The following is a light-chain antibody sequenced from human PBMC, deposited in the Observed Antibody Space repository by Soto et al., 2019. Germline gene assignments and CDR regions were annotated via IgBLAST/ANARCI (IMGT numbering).Light chain of an antibody. CDR1: QSISNY. CDR3: QQSDRSPFT. J-gene: IGKJ3*01. CDR2: AAS. Sequence: DIQMTQSPSSLSASVGDRVTITCRASQSISNYLNWYQQKPGKAPNLLIYAASTLQTGVPSRFSGSGSGTEFTLPITSLQPEDFATYYCQQSDRSPFTFGPGTKVDI. V-gene: IGKV1-39*01.